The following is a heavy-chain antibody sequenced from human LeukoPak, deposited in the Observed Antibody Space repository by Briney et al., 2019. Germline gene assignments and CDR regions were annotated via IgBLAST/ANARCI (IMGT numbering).Heavy chain of an antibody. CDR3: ARDGEY. J-gene: IGHJ4*02. CDR2: ISSSSSYI. Sequence: GGSLRLSCAASGFTFSIYSMNCVRPAPGKGLEWVSSISSSSSYIYYTDSLKGRFTLSRDNAKNPLYPQMDSMRAQHTAVYSCARDGEYWGQGTLVTVSS. V-gene: IGHV3-21*01. CDR1: GFTFSIYS.